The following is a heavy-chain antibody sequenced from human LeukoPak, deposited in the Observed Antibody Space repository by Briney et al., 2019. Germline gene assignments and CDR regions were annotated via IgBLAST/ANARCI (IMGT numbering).Heavy chain of an antibody. V-gene: IGHV4-39*07. CDR1: GGSISSSSYY. J-gene: IGHJ4*02. D-gene: IGHD6-19*01. CDR2: IYYSGST. Sequence: PSETLSLTCTVSGGSISSSSYYWGWIRQPPGKGLEWIGSIYYSGSTYYNPSLKSRVTISVDTPKNQFSLKLSSVTAADTAVYYCARDGEWLAQDYWGQGTLVTVSS. CDR3: ARDGEWLAQDY.